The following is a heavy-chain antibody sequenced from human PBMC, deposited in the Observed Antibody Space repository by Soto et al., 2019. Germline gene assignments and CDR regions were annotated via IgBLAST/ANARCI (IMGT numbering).Heavy chain of an antibody. D-gene: IGHD3-9*01. CDR1: GGSISSSSYY. CDR3: ARGRKDRDILTGYYKWGYFFDY. J-gene: IGHJ4*02. V-gene: IGHV4-39*01. CDR2: IYYSGST. Sequence: TSETLSLTCTVSGGSISSSSYYWGWIRRPPGKGLEWIGSIYYSGSTYYNPSLKSRVTISVDTSKNQFSLKLSSVTAADTAVYYCARGRKDRDILTGYYKWGYFFDYWGQGTLVTVSS.